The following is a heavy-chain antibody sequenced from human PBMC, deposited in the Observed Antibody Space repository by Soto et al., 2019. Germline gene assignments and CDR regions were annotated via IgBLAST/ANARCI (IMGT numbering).Heavy chain of an antibody. D-gene: IGHD3-10*01. J-gene: IGHJ4*02. V-gene: IGHV3-48*01. CDR1: GFTFSSYS. Sequence: GGSLRLSCAASGFTFSSYSMNWVRQAPGKGLEWVSYISSSSSTIYYADSVKGRFTISRDNAKNSLYLQMNSLRAEDTAVYYCARDLRFGELPFDYWGQGTLVTVSS. CDR2: ISSSSSTI. CDR3: ARDLRFGELPFDY.